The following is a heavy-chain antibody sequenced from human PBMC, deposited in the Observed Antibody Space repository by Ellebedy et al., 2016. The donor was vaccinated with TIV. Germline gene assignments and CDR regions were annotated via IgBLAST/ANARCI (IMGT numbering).Heavy chain of an antibody. CDR1: GYTFTGYY. J-gene: IGHJ6*02. Sequence: ASVKVSCKASGYTFTGYYMHWVRQAPGQELEWMGWINPNSGGTNYAQKFQGRVTMTRDTSISTAYMELSRLRSDDTAVYYCARGPDYYYYAMDVWGQGTTVTVSS. V-gene: IGHV1-2*02. CDR3: ARGPDYYYYAMDV. CDR2: INPNSGGT.